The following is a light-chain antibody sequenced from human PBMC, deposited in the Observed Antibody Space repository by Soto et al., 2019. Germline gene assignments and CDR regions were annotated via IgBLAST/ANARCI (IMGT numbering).Light chain of an antibody. J-gene: IGKJ1*01. V-gene: IGKV1-5*01. Sequence: DIQMNQSPSTLSANVGAHVTLTCRASQSITLWLAWYQQKPGKAPKLLIYDASSLEGGVPSRFSGSGSGTEFTPTISGLQPDDFATYYCQQYNSFSWTFGQGTKVDIK. CDR3: QQYNSFSWT. CDR2: DAS. CDR1: QSITLW.